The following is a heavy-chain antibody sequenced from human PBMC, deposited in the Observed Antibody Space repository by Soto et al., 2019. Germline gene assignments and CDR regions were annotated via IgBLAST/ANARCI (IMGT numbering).Heavy chain of an antibody. CDR3: ASDPIYRQEAHYFDC. CDR2: ISYDGSNK. V-gene: IGHV3-30-3*01. J-gene: IGHJ4*02. Sequence: QVQLVESGGGVVQPGRSLRLSSAASGFTFSSYAMHWVRQAPGKGLEWVAIISYDGSNKYYADSVKGRFTISRDNSKNTLYLQMNSLRAEDTAVYYCASDPIYRQEAHYFDCWGQGTLVTVSS. CDR1: GFTFSSYA. D-gene: IGHD2-21*01.